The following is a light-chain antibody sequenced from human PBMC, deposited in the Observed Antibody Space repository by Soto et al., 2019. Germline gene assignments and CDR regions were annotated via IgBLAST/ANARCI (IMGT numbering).Light chain of an antibody. CDR3: CSYAGSSTFL. Sequence: QSALTQPASVSGSPGQSITISCTGTSSDVGSYNLVSWYQHHPGKAPKLIIYEGSKRPSGVSNRFSGSKSGNMASLTISGLQAEDEADYYCCSYAGSSTFLFGGGTKLTVL. CDR2: EGS. V-gene: IGLV2-23*03. CDR1: SSDVGSYNL. J-gene: IGLJ2*01.